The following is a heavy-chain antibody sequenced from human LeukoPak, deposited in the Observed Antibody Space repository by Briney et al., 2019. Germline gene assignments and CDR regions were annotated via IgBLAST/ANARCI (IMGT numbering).Heavy chain of an antibody. CDR3: ARSYNYGSGSYSGFAY. V-gene: IGHV4-59*01. J-gene: IGHJ4*02. D-gene: IGHD3-10*01. CDR2: IYYSGST. Sequence: SETLSLTCTVSGGSISSYYWGWIRQPPGKGLEWIGYIYYSGSTNYNPSLKSRVTISVDPSKSQFSLKLSSVTAADTAVYYCARSYNYGSGSYSGFAYWGQGTLVTVSS. CDR1: GGSISSYY.